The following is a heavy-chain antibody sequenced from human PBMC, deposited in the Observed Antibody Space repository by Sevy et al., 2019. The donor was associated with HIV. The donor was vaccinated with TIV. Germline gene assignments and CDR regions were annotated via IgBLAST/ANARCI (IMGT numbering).Heavy chain of an antibody. Sequence: GGSLRLSCAASEFTFSSYWTSWVRQAPGKGLEWLATINLDGSETFYVDSVKGRFTISRHNPRKSVYLQMTSLSAEDTAVYYCARLFYGSADYWGQGTLVTVSS. CDR3: ARLFYGSADY. V-gene: IGHV3-7*01. D-gene: IGHD3-10*01. CDR2: INLDGSET. CDR1: EFTFSSYW. J-gene: IGHJ4*02.